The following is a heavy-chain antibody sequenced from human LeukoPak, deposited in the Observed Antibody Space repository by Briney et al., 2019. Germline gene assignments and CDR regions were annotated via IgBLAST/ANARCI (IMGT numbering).Heavy chain of an antibody. Sequence: PSETLSLTCAVYGGSFSNYYWSWIRQPPGKGLEWIGEINHSGSTNYNPSLKSRVTISVDTSKNQFSLKLSSVTDADTAVYYCARGPDCSSTSCAADFWGQGSLVTVSS. CDR1: GGSFSNYY. D-gene: IGHD2-2*01. CDR3: ARGPDCSSTSCAADF. V-gene: IGHV4-34*01. J-gene: IGHJ4*02. CDR2: INHSGST.